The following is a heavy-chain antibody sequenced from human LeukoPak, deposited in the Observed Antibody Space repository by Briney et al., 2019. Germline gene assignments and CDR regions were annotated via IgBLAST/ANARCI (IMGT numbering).Heavy chain of an antibody. CDR2: ISAYNGNT. V-gene: IGHV1-18*01. Sequence: ASVKVSCKASGYTFTSYGISWVRQAPGQGLEWMGWISAYNGNTNYAQKLQGRVTMATDTSTSTAYMELRSLRSDDTAVYYCAREGYSSSSYYFDYWGQGTLVTVSS. CDR1: GYTFTSYG. CDR3: AREGYSSSSYYFDY. J-gene: IGHJ4*02. D-gene: IGHD6-13*01.